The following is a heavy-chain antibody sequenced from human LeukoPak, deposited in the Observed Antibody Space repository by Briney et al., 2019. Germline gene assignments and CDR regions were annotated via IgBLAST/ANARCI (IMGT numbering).Heavy chain of an antibody. V-gene: IGHV3-11*01. Sequence: GGSLRLSCAASGFTFSDYYMSWIRQAPGKGLEWVSNISSSGSTIYYADSVKGRFTISRDNAKNSLYLQMNSLRAEDTAVYYCARDHAISIAVAGTGSDYWGQGTLVTVSS. D-gene: IGHD6-19*01. CDR1: GFTFSDYY. CDR2: ISSSGSTI. CDR3: ARDHAISIAVAGTGSDY. J-gene: IGHJ4*02.